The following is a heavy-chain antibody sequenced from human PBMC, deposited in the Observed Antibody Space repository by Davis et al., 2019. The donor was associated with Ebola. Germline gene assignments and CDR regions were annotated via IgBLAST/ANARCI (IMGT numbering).Heavy chain of an antibody. Sequence: SETLSLTCAVYGGSFSGYYWSWIRQPPGKGLEWIGEINHSGSTYYNPSLKSRVTISVDTSKNQFSLKLSSVTAADTAVYYCARRTYYYDSSGYWFDYWGQGTLVTVSS. V-gene: IGHV4-34*01. CDR1: GGSFSGYY. D-gene: IGHD3-22*01. CDR3: ARRTYYYDSSGYWFDY. J-gene: IGHJ4*02. CDR2: INHSGST.